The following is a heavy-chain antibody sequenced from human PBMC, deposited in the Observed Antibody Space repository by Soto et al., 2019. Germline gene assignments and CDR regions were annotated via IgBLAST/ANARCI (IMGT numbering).Heavy chain of an antibody. CDR3: ARDPGNPTSFDY. CDR1: GFTVSNTY. CDR2: ISHAGST. V-gene: IGHV3-66*01. J-gene: IGHJ4*02. Sequence: GGSLRLSCAASGFTVSNTYMSWVRQAPGRGLEWVSAISHAGSTYYADSVKGRFTISRDNSENMLYLQMNSLRAEDTAVYYCARDPGNPTSFDYWGLGTLVTVSS.